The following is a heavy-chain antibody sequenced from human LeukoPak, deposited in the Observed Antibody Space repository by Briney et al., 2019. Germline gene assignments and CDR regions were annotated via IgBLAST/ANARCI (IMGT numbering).Heavy chain of an antibody. CDR1: GFTFSIYA. CDR2: ISGSSSHT. J-gene: IGHJ4*02. D-gene: IGHD3-3*01. Sequence: GGSLRLSCAASGFTFSIYAMSWVRQAPGKGLEGVSGISGSSSHTMDADSVRGRFTISRDNTRNTLYLHMKNVRAEDTALYYCAKEHDYSNAAPEWGFDSWGQGTRVTVSS. V-gene: IGHV3-23*01. CDR3: AKEHDYSNAAPEWGFDS.